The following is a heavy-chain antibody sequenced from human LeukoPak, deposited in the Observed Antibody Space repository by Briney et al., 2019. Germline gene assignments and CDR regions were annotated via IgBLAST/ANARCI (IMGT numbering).Heavy chain of an antibody. Sequence: GESLKISCKGSGYSFTSYWIGWVRQMPGKGLEWMGIIYPGDSDTRYSPSFQGQVTISADKSISTAYLQWSSLKASDTAMYYCARQWGIYSSSWYAFDPWGQGTLVTVSS. V-gene: IGHV5-51*01. D-gene: IGHD6-13*01. CDR2: IYPGDSDT. CDR3: ARQWGIYSSSWYAFDP. CDR1: GYSFTSYW. J-gene: IGHJ5*02.